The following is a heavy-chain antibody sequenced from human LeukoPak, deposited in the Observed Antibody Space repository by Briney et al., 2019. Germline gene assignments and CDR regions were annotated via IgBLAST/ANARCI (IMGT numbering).Heavy chain of an antibody. CDR1: GGTFSSYA. D-gene: IGHD3-22*01. CDR2: IIPILGTA. Sequence: SVKVSCKASGGTFSSYAISWVRQAPGQGLEWMGGIIPILGTANYAQRFQGRVTITADESTSTAYMELSSLRSEDTAVYYCARDQSIDVVITTPEWYYYYMDVWGKGTTVTVSS. V-gene: IGHV1-69*13. CDR3: ARDQSIDVVITTPEWYYYYMDV. J-gene: IGHJ6*03.